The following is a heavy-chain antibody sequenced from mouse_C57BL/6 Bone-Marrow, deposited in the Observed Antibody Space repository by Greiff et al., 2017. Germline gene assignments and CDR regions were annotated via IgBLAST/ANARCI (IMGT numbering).Heavy chain of an antibody. D-gene: IGHD1-1*01. V-gene: IGHV14-4*01. J-gene: IGHJ2*01. CDR3: TTPSTYYFDY. Sequence: VQLKESGAELVRPGASVKLSCTASGFNIKADYMHWVKQRPEQGLEWIGWIDPENGDTEYASKFQGKATITADTSSNTAYLQLSSLPSEDTAVYYCTTPSTYYFDYWGRGTTLTVSS. CDR1: GFNIKADY. CDR2: IDPENGDT.